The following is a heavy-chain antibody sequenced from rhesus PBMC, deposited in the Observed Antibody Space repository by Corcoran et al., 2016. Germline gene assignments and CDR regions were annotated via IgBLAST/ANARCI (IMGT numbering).Heavy chain of an antibody. CDR2: ISGTITRT. CDR1: GGSISDTYR. J-gene: IGHJ6*01. D-gene: IGHD6-31*01. CDR3: ARGVVAAGGYYYGLDS. V-gene: IGHV4S10*01. Sequence: QVQLQESGPGVVKPSETLSLTCTVSGGSISDTYRWSWIRQPPGKGLEWIGYISGTITRTNYNPSHKSRVTISKDTSKNHFSLKVSSVTAADSAVYYCARGVVAAGGYYYGLDSWGQGVVVTVSS.